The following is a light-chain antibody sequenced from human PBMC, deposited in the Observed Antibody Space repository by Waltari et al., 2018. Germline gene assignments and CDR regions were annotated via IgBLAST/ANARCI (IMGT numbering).Light chain of an antibody. V-gene: IGKV3-15*01. CDR1: QSVSSN. CDR2: GAS. Sequence: EIVMTQAPVTLSVSPGERATLFCRASQSVSSNLAWYQQKPGRGPRLLIYGASIRATGSPARFTGSGSGTEFTLTISRLQSEDFAVYFCQHYNNRPLTFGGGTKVEI. J-gene: IGKJ4*01. CDR3: QHYNNRPLT.